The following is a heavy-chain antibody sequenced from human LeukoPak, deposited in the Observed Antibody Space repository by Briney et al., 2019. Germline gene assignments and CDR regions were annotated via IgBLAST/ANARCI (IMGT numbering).Heavy chain of an antibody. D-gene: IGHD6-6*01. CDR2: ISSSSSYI. J-gene: IGHJ6*03. CDR1: GFTFSSYS. CDR3: ARDYDIAAPRGFYYYMDV. Sequence: GGSLRLSCAASGFTFSSYSMNWVHQAPGKGLEWVSSISSSSSYIYYADSVKGRFTISRDNAKNSLYLQMNSLRAEDTAVYYCARDYDIAAPRGFYYYMDVWGKGTTVTVSS. V-gene: IGHV3-21*01.